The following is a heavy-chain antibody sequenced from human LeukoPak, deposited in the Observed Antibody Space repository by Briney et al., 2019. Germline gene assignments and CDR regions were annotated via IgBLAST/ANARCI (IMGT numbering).Heavy chain of an antibody. CDR1: GGTFSNYA. J-gene: IGHJ6*03. CDR2: IIPILGSA. Sequence: SVKVSCKASGGTFSNYALSWVRQAPGQGLEWVGGIIPILGSANYAQKFQGRVTITADESTNTAYMQVTSLTSDDAAVYYCARGQPDYYYYYIDVWGRGTTVTVSS. V-gene: IGHV1-69*13. CDR3: ARGQPDYYYYYIDV.